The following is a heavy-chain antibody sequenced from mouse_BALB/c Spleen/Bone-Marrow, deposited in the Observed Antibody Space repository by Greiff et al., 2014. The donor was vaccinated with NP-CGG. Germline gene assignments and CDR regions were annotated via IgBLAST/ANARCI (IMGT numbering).Heavy chain of an antibody. CDR1: GYTFTSYV. Sequence: QLQESGPELVKPGASVKMSCKASGYTFTSYVMHWVKQKPGQGLEWIGYINPYNDGTKYNEKFKGKATLTSDKSSSTAYMELSSLTSEDSAVYYCARLRQLGLPYYFDYWGQGTTLTVSS. CDR3: ARLRQLGLPYYFDY. CDR2: INPYNDGT. D-gene: IGHD3-2*01. J-gene: IGHJ2*01. V-gene: IGHV1-14*01.